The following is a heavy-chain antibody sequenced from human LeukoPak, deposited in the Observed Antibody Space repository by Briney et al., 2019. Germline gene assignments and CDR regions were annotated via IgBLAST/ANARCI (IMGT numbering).Heavy chain of an antibody. CDR3: XXYCXGGXCYFNYFDY. D-gene: IGHD2-15*01. CDR2: IYHSGST. V-gene: IGHV4-59*04. CDR1: GGSISSYY. Sequence: TXTVXGGSISSYYWGWIRQPPGKGLEWIGNIYHSGSTYYNPSLKSRVTISVDTSKNQFSLKLSSVTAAGTAVYYWXXYCXGGXCYFNYFDYWGQGTLVTVSS. J-gene: IGHJ4*02.